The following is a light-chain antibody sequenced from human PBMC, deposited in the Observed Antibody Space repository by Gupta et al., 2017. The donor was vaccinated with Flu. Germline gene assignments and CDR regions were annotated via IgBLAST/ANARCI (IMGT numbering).Light chain of an antibody. CDR2: QDS. CDR3: QAWDSSTAV. CDR1: KLGDKY. V-gene: IGLV3-1*01. Sequence: SPGKTASITCSGDKLGDKYGCWYQQKPGQSPVLVIYQDSKRPAGIPERFSGSNSGNTANLTISGTQAMDEADYYCQAWDSSTAVFGGGTKLTVL. J-gene: IGLJ2*01.